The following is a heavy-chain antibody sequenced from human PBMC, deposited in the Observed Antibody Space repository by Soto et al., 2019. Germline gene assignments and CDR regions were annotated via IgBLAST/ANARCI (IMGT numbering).Heavy chain of an antibody. CDR2: IGTAGDT. CDR3: ARSSAVYYYYVMDV. D-gene: IGHD6-19*01. Sequence: WGSRGRSCSASGFPFISYDMHWVRQATGKGLEWVSAIGTAGDTYYPGSVKGRFTISRENAKNSLYLQMNSLRAGDTAVYYCARSSAVYYYYVMDVWGQGNTVTVSS. J-gene: IGHJ6*02. CDR1: GFPFISYD. V-gene: IGHV3-13*01.